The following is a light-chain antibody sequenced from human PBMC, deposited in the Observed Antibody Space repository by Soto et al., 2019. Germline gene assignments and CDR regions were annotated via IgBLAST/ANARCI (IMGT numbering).Light chain of an antibody. Sequence: DIQMTQSPSSLSASVGDRVTITCRASQSISTYLNWYQQKPGKAPKVLIYAAFSLQTGVPSRFSGRGSGTDFTLTISSLKPEDFATYYCQQSFTIPLTFGGGTKVDIK. CDR3: QQSFTIPLT. CDR2: AAF. CDR1: QSISTY. V-gene: IGKV1-39*01. J-gene: IGKJ4*01.